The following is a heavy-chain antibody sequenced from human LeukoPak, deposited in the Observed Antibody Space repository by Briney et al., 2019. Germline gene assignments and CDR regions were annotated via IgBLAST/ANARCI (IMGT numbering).Heavy chain of an antibody. CDR2: ISSNGGST. J-gene: IGHJ4*02. CDR1: GFTFSSYA. Sequence: GGSLRLSCAASGFTFSSYAMHWVRQAPGKGLEYVSAISSNGGSTYYANSVKGRFTISRDNSKNTLYLQMGSLRAEDMAVYYCARENVVPAAYFDYWGQGTLVTVSS. V-gene: IGHV3-64*01. CDR3: ARENVVPAAYFDY. D-gene: IGHD2-2*01.